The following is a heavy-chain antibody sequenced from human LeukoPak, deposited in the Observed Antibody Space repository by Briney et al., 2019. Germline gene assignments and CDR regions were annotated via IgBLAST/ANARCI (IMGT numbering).Heavy chain of an antibody. CDR2: INPNSGGT. CDR3: ARDPPLPITMIVEEGDAFDI. V-gene: IGHV1-2*02. Sequence: VASVKVSCKASGYTFTGYYMHWVRQAPGQGLEWMGWINPNSGGTNYAQKFQGRVTMTRDTSISTAYMELSRLRSDDTAVYYCARDPPLPITMIVEEGDAFDIWGQGTMVTVSS. CDR1: GYTFTGYY. J-gene: IGHJ3*02. D-gene: IGHD3-22*01.